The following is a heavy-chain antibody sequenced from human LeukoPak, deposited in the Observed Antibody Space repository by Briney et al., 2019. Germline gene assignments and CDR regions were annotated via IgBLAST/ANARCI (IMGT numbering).Heavy chain of an antibody. V-gene: IGHV3-23*01. J-gene: IGHJ4*02. D-gene: IGHD5-18*01. CDR1: GFTFGSFA. CDR3: GKTTAGYSSGQKPAWPVDY. CDR2: VFGSGGSP. Sequence: GGSLRLSCEASGFTFGSFATYWVRQAPGKGLEWIAGVFGSGGSPHYADSVKGRFTISRDNFQNTVYLQINSLRVEDTAVYYCGKTTAGYSSGQKPAWPVDYWGPGTLVTVSS.